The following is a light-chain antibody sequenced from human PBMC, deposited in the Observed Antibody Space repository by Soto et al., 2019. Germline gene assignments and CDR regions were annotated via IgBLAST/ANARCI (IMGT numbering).Light chain of an antibody. CDR3: QQSYNTPRP. J-gene: IGKJ1*01. CDR1: QSISTN. CDR2: AAS. V-gene: IGKV1-39*01. Sequence: DIQMTQSPSSLSASVGDRVSINCRASQSISTNLNWYQQKPGKAPKLLVYAASSLQSGVPSRFSDSGSGTDVTLTSSGLNPEDFATYYCQQSYNTPRPFGQGTKVEVK.